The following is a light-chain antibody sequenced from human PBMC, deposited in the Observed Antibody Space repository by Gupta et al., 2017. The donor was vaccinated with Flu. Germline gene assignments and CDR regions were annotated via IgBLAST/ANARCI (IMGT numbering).Light chain of an antibody. CDR2: EVS. V-gene: IGLV2-14*01. J-gene: IGLJ1*01. CDR3: CSYTSSSTLYV. Sequence: QSALTQPASVPGSPGQALTISCTGTSSDVGGYNYVSWYQQHPGKAPKLMIYEVSNRPSGVANRFSGSKSGNTASLTITGLQADDEADYYCCSYTSSSTLYVFGTGTKVTVL. CDR1: SSDVGGYNY.